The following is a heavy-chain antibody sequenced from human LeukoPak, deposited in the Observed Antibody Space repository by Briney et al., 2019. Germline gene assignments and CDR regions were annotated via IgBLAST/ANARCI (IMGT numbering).Heavy chain of an antibody. D-gene: IGHD2-8*02. CDR2: INTNTGNP. V-gene: IGHV7-4-1*02. J-gene: IGHJ3*02. Sequence: AASVKVSCKASGYTFTSYAMNWVRQAPGQGLGWMGWINTNTGNPTYAQGFTGRFVFSLDTSVSTAYLQISSLKAEDTAVYYCARVEVVYAFDIWGQGTMVTVTS. CDR3: ARVEVVYAFDI. CDR1: GYTFTSYA.